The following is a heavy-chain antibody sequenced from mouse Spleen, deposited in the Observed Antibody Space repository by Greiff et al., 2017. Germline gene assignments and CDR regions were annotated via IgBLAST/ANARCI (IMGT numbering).Heavy chain of an antibody. CDR3: ARGGDGYYRWYFDV. CDR1: GFTFSDYY. CDR2: INYDGSST. Sequence: EVKLVESEGGLVQPGSSMKLSCTASGFTFSDYYMAWVRQVPEKGLEWVANINYDGSSTYYLDSLKSRFIISRDNAKNILYLQMSSLKSEDTATYYCARGGDGYYRWYFDVWGAGTTVTVSS. D-gene: IGHD2-3*01. V-gene: IGHV5-16*01. J-gene: IGHJ1*01.